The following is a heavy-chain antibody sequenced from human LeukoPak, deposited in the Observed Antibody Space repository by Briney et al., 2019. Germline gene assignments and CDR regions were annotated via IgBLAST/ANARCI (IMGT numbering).Heavy chain of an antibody. D-gene: IGHD3-10*01. J-gene: IGHJ4*02. CDR2: MNPNSGNT. V-gene: IGHV1-8*02. CDR3: ARGLVRGVS. Sequence: ASVKVSCKASGYTFTGDYIHWVRQAPGQGLEWMGWMNPNSGNTGYAQKFQGRVTMTRNTSISTAYMELSSLRSEDTAVYYCARGLVRGVSWGQGTLVTVSS. CDR1: GYTFTGDY.